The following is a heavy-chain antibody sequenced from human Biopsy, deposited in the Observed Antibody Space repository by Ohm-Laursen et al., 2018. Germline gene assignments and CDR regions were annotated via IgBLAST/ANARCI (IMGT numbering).Heavy chain of an antibody. Sequence: VKVSCKASGYTFTSYYMHWVRQAPGQGLEWMGRIIPILHVPTYAQSFQGRVTISADKSTSTAYMELSGLRSEDTAVYYCASLEDRTFDKWGQGTLVTVSS. J-gene: IGHJ4*02. CDR1: GYTFTSYY. CDR3: ASLEDRTFDK. CDR2: IIPILHVP. V-gene: IGHV1-46*01.